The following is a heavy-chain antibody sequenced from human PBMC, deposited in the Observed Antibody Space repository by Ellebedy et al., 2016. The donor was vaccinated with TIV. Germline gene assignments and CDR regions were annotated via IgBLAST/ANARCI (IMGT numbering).Heavy chain of an antibody. J-gene: IGHJ6*03. Sequence: ASVKVSXXASGYTFTDYYIHWVRLAPGQGLEWMGWINPNSGNTGCAQKFQGRVTMTRNTSISTAYMELSSLRSEDTAVYYCARMTTNVYPHYYYYMDVWGKGTTVTVSS. CDR1: GYTFTDYY. V-gene: IGHV1-8*02. CDR3: ARMTTNVYPHYYYYMDV. D-gene: IGHD4-11*01. CDR2: INPNSGNT.